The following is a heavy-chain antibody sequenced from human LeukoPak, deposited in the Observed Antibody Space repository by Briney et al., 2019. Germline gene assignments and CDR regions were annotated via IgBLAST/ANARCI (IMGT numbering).Heavy chain of an antibody. D-gene: IGHD2-2*01. Sequence: GGSLRLSCAASGFTVSDYSMNWVRQAPGKGLEWVSSISRSGSHIYYADSVKGRFTISRDNAENSLSLQMNSLRVEDTAVYFCARSSVVATYKINWFDPWGQGTLVTVSS. V-gene: IGHV3-21*01. CDR2: ISRSGSHI. CDR3: ARSSVVATYKINWFDP. J-gene: IGHJ5*02. CDR1: GFTVSDYS.